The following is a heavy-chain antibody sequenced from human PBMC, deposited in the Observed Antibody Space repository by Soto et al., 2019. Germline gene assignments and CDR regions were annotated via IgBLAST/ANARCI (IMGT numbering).Heavy chain of an antibody. V-gene: IGHV3-30-3*01. CDR1: GFTFSTYA. CDR2: ISYEGSDK. CDR3: ATPFSGWSFDY. J-gene: IGHJ4*02. Sequence: GGSLRLSCAASGFTFSTYAMHWVRQAPGKGLEWVAVISYEGSDKLYADSVKGRFTISRDHSKNTLYLQMNGLRVEDTAVYFCATPFSGWSFDYWGQGTLVTVSS. D-gene: IGHD6-19*01.